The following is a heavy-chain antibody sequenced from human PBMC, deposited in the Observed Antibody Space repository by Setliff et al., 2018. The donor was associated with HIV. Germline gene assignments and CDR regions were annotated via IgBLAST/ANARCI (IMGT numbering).Heavy chain of an antibody. Sequence: SETLSLTCAVSGGSISSTNWWSWVRQPPGKGLQWIGEISQSGDTNYNPSLTSRVTISVDKSKNQFSLKLSSVTAADTAVYYCAGKFYYDSGGFYYENWYFDLWGRGTLVTVSS. CDR1: GGSISSTNW. CDR2: ISQSGDT. CDR3: AGKFYYDSGGFYYENWYFDL. D-gene: IGHD3-22*01. J-gene: IGHJ2*01. V-gene: IGHV4-4*02.